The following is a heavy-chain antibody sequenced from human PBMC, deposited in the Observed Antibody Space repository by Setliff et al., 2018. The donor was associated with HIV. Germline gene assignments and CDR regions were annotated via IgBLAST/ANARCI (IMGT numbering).Heavy chain of an antibody. CDR1: GFTFSSFA. Sequence: PGESLKISCAASGFTFSSFAMSWVRQVPGKGLAWVSAISGSGDNTYYADSVKGRFTISRDNSENTLYLQMNSLRAEDTAVYYCAKEKGAHSYADYWGQGTLVTVSS. D-gene: IGHD5-18*01. V-gene: IGHV3-23*01. J-gene: IGHJ4*02. CDR3: AKEKGAHSYADY. CDR2: ISGSGDNT.